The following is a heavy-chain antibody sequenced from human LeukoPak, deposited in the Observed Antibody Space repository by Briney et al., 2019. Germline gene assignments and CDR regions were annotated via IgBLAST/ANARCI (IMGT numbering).Heavy chain of an antibody. D-gene: IGHD3-22*01. CDR2: IIPIFGTA. CDR3: ARDRYYYDSSGYYPFDY. CDR1: GGTFSSYA. V-gene: IGHV1-69*06. Sequence: SVKVSCKASGGTFSSYAISWVRQAPGQGLEWMGGIIPIFGTANYAQKFQGRVTITADKSTSTAYMELRSLRSDDTAVYYCARDRYYYDSSGYYPFDYWGQGTLVTVSS. J-gene: IGHJ4*02.